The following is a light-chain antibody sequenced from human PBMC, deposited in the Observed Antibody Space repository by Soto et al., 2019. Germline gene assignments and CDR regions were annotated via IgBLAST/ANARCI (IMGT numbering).Light chain of an antibody. CDR1: QSTSSY. CDR3: QQYKSRRT. CDR2: DAS. Sequence: DIQMTQSPSSLSASVGDRVTITCRASQSTSSYLNWYQQKPGNAPKFLIDDASPLQSGVPSRFSGSGSGTEFTLTISSLQPDDSATYYCQQYKSRRTFGQGTKVDI. V-gene: IGKV1-39*01. J-gene: IGKJ1*01.